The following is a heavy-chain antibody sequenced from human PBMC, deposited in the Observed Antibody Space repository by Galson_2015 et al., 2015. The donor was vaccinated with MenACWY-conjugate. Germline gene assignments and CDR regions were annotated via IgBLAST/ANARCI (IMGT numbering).Heavy chain of an antibody. V-gene: IGHV5-51*01. CDR1: EYNFASYW. J-gene: IGHJ6*03. CDR2: IYPGDSDT. D-gene: IGHD1-14*01. CDR3: ARQGAGAYWPGNYYYYMDV. Sequence: QSGAEVKKPGESLKISCKAFEYNFASYWIAWVRQLPGKGLEWMGIIYPGDSDTRYSPSFQGQVTISADRSINTAYLQWSSLKASDTAVYYCARQGAGAYWPGNYYYYMDVWGSGTTVTVSS.